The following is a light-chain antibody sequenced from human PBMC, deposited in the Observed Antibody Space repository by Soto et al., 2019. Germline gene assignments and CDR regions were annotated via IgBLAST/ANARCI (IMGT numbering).Light chain of an antibody. J-gene: IGLJ1*01. CDR1: SSDVGTYNY. Sequence: QSVLTQPASVSGSPGQSITISCTGSSSDVGTYNYVSWYQHHPGKAPKLMIYEVRNRPSGVSNRFSGSKSGNTASLTISGLQAEDEADYYCSSYTTSSSRYLFGTGTKLTVL. V-gene: IGLV2-14*01. CDR2: EVR. CDR3: SSYTTSSSRYL.